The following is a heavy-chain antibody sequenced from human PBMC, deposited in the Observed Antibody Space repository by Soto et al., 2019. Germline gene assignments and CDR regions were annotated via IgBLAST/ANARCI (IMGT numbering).Heavy chain of an antibody. J-gene: IGHJ6*02. CDR1: AFTFSSNG. Sequence: PELTMRRSWSAGAFTFSSNGMHWVRQAQGKGLEWVAVISYNGSNKYYADSVKGRFTIPRDNSKNTLYLQMNSLGAEAPAVYYCAKTGQQQEEGMDVWRQRPTVTVSS. D-gene: IGHD6-13*01. CDR3: AKTGQQQEEGMDV. CDR2: ISYNGSNK. V-gene: IGHV3-30*18.